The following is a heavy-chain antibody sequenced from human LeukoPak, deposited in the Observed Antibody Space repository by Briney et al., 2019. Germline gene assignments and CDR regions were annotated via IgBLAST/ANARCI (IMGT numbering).Heavy chain of an antibody. CDR2: IYYSGSN. D-gene: IGHD3-10*01. J-gene: IGHJ3*02. V-gene: IGHV4-39*01. CDR1: GGSISIISYY. Sequence: SETLSLTCTVSGGSISIISYYWGWTRQPPGKGLEWIGRIYYSGSNYYNPSLKSRVTISVDTSKNQFSLKLSSVNAADKAVFYCARSWFGEDGGGAFDIWGQGTMVTVSS. CDR3: ARSWFGEDGGGAFDI.